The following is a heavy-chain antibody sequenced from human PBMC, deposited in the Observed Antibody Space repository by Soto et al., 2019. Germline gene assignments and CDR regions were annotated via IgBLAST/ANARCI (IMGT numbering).Heavy chain of an antibody. J-gene: IGHJ6*03. CDR3: AKGSRITIWGVVLYYYYYMDV. D-gene: IGHD3-3*01. Sequence: GGSLRLSCAASGFTFSSYAMSWVCQAQGKGLEWVSAISGSGGSTYYADSVKGRFTISRDTSKNTLYLQMNSLRAEDTAVYYCAKGSRITIWGVVLYYYYYMDVWGKRTTVTVSS. CDR1: GFTFSSYA. CDR2: ISGSGGST. V-gene: IGHV3-23*01.